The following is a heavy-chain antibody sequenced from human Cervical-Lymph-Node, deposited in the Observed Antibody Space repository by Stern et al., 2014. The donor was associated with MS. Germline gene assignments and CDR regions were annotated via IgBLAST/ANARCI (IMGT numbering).Heavy chain of an antibody. CDR2: IYHTGST. V-gene: IGHV4-4*02. Sequence: QVQLQESGPGLVKPSETLSLTCGVSGDSVSNNNWWSWVRQSPGKGLEWIGEIYHTGSTNLNPSLKSLFSLSLDKSKNQFSLKLSSVTAADTAVYYCARDGAGDAFDIWGQGTKVTVSS. J-gene: IGHJ3*02. CDR1: GDSVSNNNW. CDR3: ARDGAGDAFDI. D-gene: IGHD6-19*01.